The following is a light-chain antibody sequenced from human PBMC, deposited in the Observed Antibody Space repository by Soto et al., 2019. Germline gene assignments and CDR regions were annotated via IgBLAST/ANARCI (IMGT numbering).Light chain of an antibody. V-gene: IGKV1-39*01. CDR3: QQSYTTPWT. Sequence: DIRMTQSPSSLSVSVGDGVTITCRASETINNYLNWYQQKPGRAPKLLIHAASTLQSGVPSRFSGSGSGTDFPLTISSLQPEDFATYSRQQSYTTPWTFGLGTRVEI. CDR2: AAS. CDR1: ETINNY. J-gene: IGKJ1*01.